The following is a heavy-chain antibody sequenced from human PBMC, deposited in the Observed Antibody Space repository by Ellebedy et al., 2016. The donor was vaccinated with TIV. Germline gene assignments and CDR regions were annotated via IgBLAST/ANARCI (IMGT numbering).Heavy chain of an antibody. Sequence: PGGSLRLSCAASGFMFNTYAMSWVRQAPGRGLEWVSTISGSGGTTYYVDSMKGRFTISRDNSKNTLYLQMNSLRAEDTAVYYCARYCSGGSCLSTGCYYGMDVWGQGTTVIVSS. D-gene: IGHD2-15*01. CDR2: ISGSGGTT. CDR3: ARYCSGGSCLSTGCYYGMDV. V-gene: IGHV3-23*01. CDR1: GFMFNTYA. J-gene: IGHJ6*02.